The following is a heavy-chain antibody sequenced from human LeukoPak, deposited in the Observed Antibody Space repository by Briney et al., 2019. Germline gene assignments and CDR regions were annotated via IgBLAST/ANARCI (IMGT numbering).Heavy chain of an antibody. D-gene: IGHD6-6*01. Sequence: GGSLRLSCAASGFAFSSYAMSWVRQAPGKGLEWVSAISGSGGSTYYADSVKGRFTISRDNSKNTLYLQMNSLRAEDTAVYYCAKRIAAPPRSFDYWGQGILVTVSS. CDR2: ISGSGGST. J-gene: IGHJ4*02. CDR3: AKRIAAPPRSFDY. V-gene: IGHV3-23*01. CDR1: GFAFSSYA.